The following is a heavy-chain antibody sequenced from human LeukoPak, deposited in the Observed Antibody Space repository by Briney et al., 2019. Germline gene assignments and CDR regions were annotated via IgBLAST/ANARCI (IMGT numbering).Heavy chain of an antibody. CDR2: IKQDGSEK. Sequence: GGSLRLSCAASGFTFSSYWMSWVRQAPGKGLEWVANIKQDGSEKHYVDSVKGRFTISRDNAKNSLYLQMNSLRAEDTAVYYCARGQVDYYYDSLLGFDYWGQGTLVTVSS. D-gene: IGHD3-22*01. CDR3: ARGQVDYYYDSLLGFDY. CDR1: GFTFSSYW. V-gene: IGHV3-7*01. J-gene: IGHJ4*02.